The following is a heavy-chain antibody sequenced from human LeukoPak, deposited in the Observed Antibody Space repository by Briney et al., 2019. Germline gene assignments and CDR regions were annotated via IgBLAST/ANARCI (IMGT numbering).Heavy chain of an antibody. CDR2: IRSKANSYAT. V-gene: IGHV3-73*01. J-gene: IGHJ4*02. Sequence: GGSLRLSCAASGFTFSGSAMHWVRQASGKGLEWVGRIRSKANSYATAYAASVKGRFTISRDDSKNTAYLQMNSLKTEDTAVYHCTLPPYGDYVDYWGQGTLVTVSS. D-gene: IGHD4-17*01. CDR1: GFTFSGSA. CDR3: TLPPYGDYVDY.